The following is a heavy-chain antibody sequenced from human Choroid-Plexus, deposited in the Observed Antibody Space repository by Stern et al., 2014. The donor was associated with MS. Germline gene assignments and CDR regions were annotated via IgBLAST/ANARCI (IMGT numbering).Heavy chain of an antibody. CDR3: AKDRQWSTYFFDY. J-gene: IGHJ4*02. D-gene: IGHD2-15*01. Sequence: QVHLGESGGGVAQPGRPLILSCAASGFTFSNFGMHWVRQAPGTGLAWVALIAYDGSDKYYADSLKGRFTIFRDNAKNTLYVHMNSLRAEDTAVYYCAKDRQWSTYFFDYWGQGSLVTVSS. CDR2: IAYDGSDK. CDR1: GFTFSNFG. V-gene: IGHV3-30*18.